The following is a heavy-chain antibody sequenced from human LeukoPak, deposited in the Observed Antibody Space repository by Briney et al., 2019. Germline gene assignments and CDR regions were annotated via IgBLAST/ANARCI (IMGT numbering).Heavy chain of an antibody. D-gene: IGHD3-10*01. CDR2: ISGSGGST. Sequence: PGGSLRLSCAASGFTFSRYSMNWVRQAPGKGLEWVSAISGSGGSTYYADSVKGRFTISRDNSKNTPYLQMNSLRAEDTAVYYCAKDQLLWFGELLYGGPAFDYWGQGTLVTVSS. CDR3: AKDQLLWFGELLYGGPAFDY. CDR1: GFTFSRYS. J-gene: IGHJ4*02. V-gene: IGHV3-23*01.